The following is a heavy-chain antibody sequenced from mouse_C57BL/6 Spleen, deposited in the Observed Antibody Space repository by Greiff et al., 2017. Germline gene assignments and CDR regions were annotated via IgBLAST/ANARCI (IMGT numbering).Heavy chain of an antibody. V-gene: IGHV1-55*01. CDR1: GYTFTSYW. Sequence: QVQLQQPGAELVKPGASVKMSCKASGYTFTSYWITWVKQRPGQGLEWIGDIYPGSGSTNYNEKFKSKATLTVDTSSSTAYMQLSSLTSEDSAVYYCAREGARDKDGYYRALDYWGQGTSVTVSA. D-gene: IGHD2-3*01. CDR2: IYPGSGST. CDR3: AREGARDKDGYYRALDY. J-gene: IGHJ4*01.